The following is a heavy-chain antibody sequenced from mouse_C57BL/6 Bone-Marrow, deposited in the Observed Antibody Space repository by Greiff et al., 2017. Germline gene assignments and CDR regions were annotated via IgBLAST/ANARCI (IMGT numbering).Heavy chain of an antibody. CDR1: GYTFTSYW. J-gene: IGHJ2*01. CDR2: IYPSDSET. Sequence: QVQLQQPGAELVRPGSSVKLSCKASGYTFTSYWMHWVKQRPIQGLEWIGHIYPSDSETHYNQKFKDKATLTVDKSSSTAYMQLSSLTSEDSAVYYCAALITTVVGGYWGQGTTLTVSS. CDR3: AALITTVVGGY. V-gene: IGHV1-52*01. D-gene: IGHD1-1*01.